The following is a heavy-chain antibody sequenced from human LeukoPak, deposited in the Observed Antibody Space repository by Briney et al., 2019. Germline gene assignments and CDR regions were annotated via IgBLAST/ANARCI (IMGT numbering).Heavy chain of an antibody. CDR3: ARGRTGLIVPSNWLDP. CDR2: VYYSGST. D-gene: IGHD2/OR15-2a*01. Sequence: SETLSLTCTVSGGSISTYYWSWIRQPPGKGLGWIGYVYYSGSTDYNPSLKSRVTISVDTSKNQFSLKLNSVTPEDTAVYYCARGRTGLIVPSNWLDPWGQGTLVTVSS. J-gene: IGHJ5*02. V-gene: IGHV4-59*12. CDR1: GGSISTYY.